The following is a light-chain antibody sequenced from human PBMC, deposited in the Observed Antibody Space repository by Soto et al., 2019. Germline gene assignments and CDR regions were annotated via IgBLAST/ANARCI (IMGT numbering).Light chain of an antibody. CDR1: QSVSSY. V-gene: IGKV3-11*01. CDR3: QQRSNWPPVWT. Sequence: EIVLTQSPATLSLSPGERATLSCRASQSVSSYLAWYQQKPGQAPRLLIYDASNRATGLPARFSGSGSGTDFTLTISSLEPEDFAVYYCQQRSNWPPVWTFGQGTKVEIK. CDR2: DAS. J-gene: IGKJ1*01.